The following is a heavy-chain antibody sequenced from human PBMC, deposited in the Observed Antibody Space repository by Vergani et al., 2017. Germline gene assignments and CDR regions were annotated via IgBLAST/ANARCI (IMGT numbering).Heavy chain of an antibody. V-gene: IGHV3-23*01. CDR2: ISARYPST. CDR3: ARLSYDTTPYLQGGYDC. Sequence: EVQLLQSGGGVIQPGGSVRLSCAASGFTFSACPMTWVRQAPWNGLEWVSAISARYPSTYYADSVKGRFTISRDNSKNMLYLQMNSLRAEDTAVYYCARLSYDTTPYLQGGYDCWGQGTLVSVSS. J-gene: IGHJ4*02. D-gene: IGHD3-22*01. CDR1: GFTFSACP.